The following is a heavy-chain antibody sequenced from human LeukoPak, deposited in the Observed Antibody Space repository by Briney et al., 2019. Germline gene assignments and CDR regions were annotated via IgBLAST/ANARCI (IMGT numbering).Heavy chain of an antibody. CDR2: IYNSGAKI. CDR3: AKDVAPDSGWDLVY. J-gene: IGHJ4*02. Sequence: GGSLRLSCAVSGLTFSTYSMTWVRQGPGKGLEWVSSIYNSGAKIFYADSVKGRFTISRDNSKNMLYLQMNSLRVEDTAVYYCAKDVAPDSGWDLVYWGQGTLVTVSS. D-gene: IGHD6-19*01. CDR1: GLTFSTYS. V-gene: IGHV3-23*01.